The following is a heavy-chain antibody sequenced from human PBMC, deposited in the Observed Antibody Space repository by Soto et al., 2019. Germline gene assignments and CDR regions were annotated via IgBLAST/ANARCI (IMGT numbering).Heavy chain of an antibody. D-gene: IGHD1-26*01. J-gene: IGHJ4*02. CDR3: AKGRGGSHWGVFDH. CDR2: ITGYGGTI. CDR1: GFTFSGYA. V-gene: IGHV3-23*01. Sequence: EVQVLESGGGLVQPGGSLRLSCAASGFTFSGYAVSWVRQSPGKGLEWVSVITGYGGTIYYADSVKGIFTISRDNSKNPLYLQVNSLRADDTSVNDCAKGRGGSHWGVFDHWGQGTLVTVSS.